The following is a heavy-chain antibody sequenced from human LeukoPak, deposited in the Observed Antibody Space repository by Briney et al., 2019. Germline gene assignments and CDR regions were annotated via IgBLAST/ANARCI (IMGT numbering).Heavy chain of an antibody. J-gene: IGHJ6*03. CDR3: ARVVYYGSGREYYYYMDV. CDR1: GFTFSSYE. D-gene: IGHD3-10*01. V-gene: IGHV3-48*03. Sequence: PGGSLRLSCAASGFTFSSYEMNWVRQAPGKGLEWVSYISSSGSTIYYADSVKGRFTISRDNAKNSLYLQMNSLRAEDTAVYYCARVVYYGSGREYYYYMDVWGKGTTVTLSS. CDR2: ISSSGSTI.